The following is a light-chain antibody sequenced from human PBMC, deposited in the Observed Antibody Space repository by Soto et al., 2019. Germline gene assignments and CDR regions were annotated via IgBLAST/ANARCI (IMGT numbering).Light chain of an antibody. CDR3: SSYADTNHGEVV. CDR1: SSDVGSSKY. J-gene: IGLJ2*01. V-gene: IGLV2-8*01. CDR2: EVI. Sequence: QSALTQPPSASGSPGQSVTISCTGTSSDVGSSKYVSWYQQHPGKAPKLMIYEVIKRPSGVPDRFSGSKSGNTASLTVSGLQAEDDADYYCSSYADTNHGEVVFGGGTKLTVL.